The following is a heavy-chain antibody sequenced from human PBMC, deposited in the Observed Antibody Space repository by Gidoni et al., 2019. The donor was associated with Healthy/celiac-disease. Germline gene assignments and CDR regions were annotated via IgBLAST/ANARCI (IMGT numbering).Heavy chain of an antibody. Sequence: QVQLVQSEAEVQKPGASVKVSCKAYGYTFNSYDINWVRQATGQVLEWIGWMTPNSGNTGYAQKFHVICTMTRNTSISTAYMELSSLRSEDTAVYYFARPRRGHPNWFYPWGQGTLVTVSS. D-gene: IGHD3-10*01. CDR1: GYTFNSYD. J-gene: IGHJ5*02. V-gene: IGHV1-8*01. CDR2: MTPNSGNT. CDR3: ARPRRGHPNWFYP.